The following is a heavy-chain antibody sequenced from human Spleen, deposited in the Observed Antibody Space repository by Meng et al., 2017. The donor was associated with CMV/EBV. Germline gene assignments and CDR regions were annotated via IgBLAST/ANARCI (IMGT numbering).Heavy chain of an antibody. CDR2: IYYSGST. V-gene: IGHV4-30-4*08. CDR3: ATYYYDSSGYYCFDY. D-gene: IGHD3-22*01. J-gene: IGHJ4*02. CDR1: GGSISSGDYY. Sequence: QGQLQEAGPGLVKPSPTLSLTCTVSGGSISSGDYYWSWIRQPPGKGLEWIGYIYYSGSTYYNPSLKSRVTISVDTSKNQFSLKLSSVTAADTAVYYCATYYYDSSGYYCFDYWGQGTLVTVSS.